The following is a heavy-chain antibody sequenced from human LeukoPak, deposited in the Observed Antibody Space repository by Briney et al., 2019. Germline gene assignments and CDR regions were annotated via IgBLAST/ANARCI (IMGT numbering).Heavy chain of an antibody. J-gene: IGHJ4*02. V-gene: IGHV1-18*01. CDR2: ISAYNGNT. Sequence: ASVKVSCKVSGYTLINLSMHWVRQAPGQGLEWMGWISAYNGNTNYAQKLQGRVTMTTDTSTSTAYMELRSLRSDDTAVYYCARDDLDYWGQGTLVTVSS. CDR3: ARDDLDY. CDR1: GYTLINLS.